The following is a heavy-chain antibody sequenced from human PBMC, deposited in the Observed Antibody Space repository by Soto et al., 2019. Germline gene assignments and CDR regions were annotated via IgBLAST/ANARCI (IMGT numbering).Heavy chain of an antibody. CDR2: ISGSGGST. CDR3: AKGASGYYYYGMDV. D-gene: IGHD3-10*01. J-gene: IGHJ6*02. Sequence: EVQLLESGGGLVRPGGSLRLSCAASGFTFSSYAMSWVGQAPGKGLEWVSAISGSGGSTYYADSVKGRFTISRDNSKNTLYLQMNSLRAEDTAVYYCAKGASGYYYYGMDVWGQGTTVTVSS. V-gene: IGHV3-23*01. CDR1: GFTFSSYA.